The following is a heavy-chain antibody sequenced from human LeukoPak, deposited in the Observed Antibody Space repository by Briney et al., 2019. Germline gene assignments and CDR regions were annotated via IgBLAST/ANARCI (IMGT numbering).Heavy chain of an antibody. J-gene: IGHJ4*02. CDR1: GFTFGDYA. CDR3: TRDAGSGYDSFIDY. Sequence: GGSLRLSCTASGFTFGDYAMSWVRQAPGKGLEWVGFIRSKAYGGTTEYAASVKGSFTISRDDSKSIAYLQMNSLKTEDTAVYYCTRDAGSGYDSFIDYWGQGTLVTVSS. D-gene: IGHD5-12*01. V-gene: IGHV3-49*04. CDR2: IRSKAYGGTT.